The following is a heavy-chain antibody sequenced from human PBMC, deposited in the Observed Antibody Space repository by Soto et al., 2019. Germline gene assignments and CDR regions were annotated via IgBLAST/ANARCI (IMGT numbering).Heavy chain of an antibody. CDR3: ARPPGYISDWHYFDL. CDR1: GYTFTNYY. J-gene: IGHJ4*02. D-gene: IGHD2-21*02. Sequence: ASVEVSCKXSGYTFTNYYMHWVRQAPGQGFEWLGRISPKSGGTNYAQKFQGRVTMTWDTSLKTAYMELSSLISEDTAVYCCARPPGYISDWHYFDLWGQGTLVTVSS. V-gene: IGHV1-2*02. CDR2: ISPKSGGT.